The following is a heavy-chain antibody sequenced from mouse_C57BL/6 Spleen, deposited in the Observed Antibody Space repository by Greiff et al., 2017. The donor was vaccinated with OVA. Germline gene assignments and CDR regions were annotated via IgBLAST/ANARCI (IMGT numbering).Heavy chain of an antibody. D-gene: IGHD2-1*01. CDR2: IHPNSGST. CDR3: AREGIYYGNYGGAMDY. Sequence: LQESGAELVKPGASVKLSCKASGYTFTSYWMHWVKQRPGQGLEWIGMIHPNSGSTNYNEKFKSKATLTVDKSSSTAYMQLSSLTSEDSAVYYWAREGIYYGNYGGAMDYWGQGTSVTVSS. J-gene: IGHJ4*01. CDR1: GYTFTSYW. V-gene: IGHV1-64*01.